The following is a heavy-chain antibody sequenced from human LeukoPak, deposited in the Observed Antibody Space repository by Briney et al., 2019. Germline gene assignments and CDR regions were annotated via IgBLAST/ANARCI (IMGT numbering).Heavy chain of an antibody. J-gene: IGHJ4*02. Sequence: GVSLRLSCAASGFTFSSYAMSWVRQAPGKGLEWVSAISGSGGSTFYADSVKGRFTISRDNSKNTLYMQMNSLRAEDTAVYYCAKDGSGVAAADYYFDYWGQGTLVTVSS. CDR2: ISGSGGST. D-gene: IGHD2-15*01. CDR3: AKDGSGVAAADYYFDY. CDR1: GFTFSSYA. V-gene: IGHV3-23*01.